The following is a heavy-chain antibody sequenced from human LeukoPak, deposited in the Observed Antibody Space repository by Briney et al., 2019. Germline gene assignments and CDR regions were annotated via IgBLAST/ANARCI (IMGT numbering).Heavy chain of an antibody. CDR1: GGSISTSNYY. D-gene: IGHD3-10*01. CDR3: ARGRNIMVRGAIGGETKYYYSYYMDV. J-gene: IGHJ6*03. Sequence: PSETLSLTCTVSGGSISTSNYYWGWIRQPPGKGLEWIGNIFYSGSTYYGPSLKSRLTISLDTSKNQLSLKLTSVTAADTALYYCARGRNIMVRGAIGGETKYYYSYYMDVWGKGTTVTVSS. V-gene: IGHV4-39*07. CDR2: IFYSGST.